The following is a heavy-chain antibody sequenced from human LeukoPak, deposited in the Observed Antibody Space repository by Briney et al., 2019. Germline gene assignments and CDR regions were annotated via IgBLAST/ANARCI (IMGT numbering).Heavy chain of an antibody. Sequence: SETLSLTCTVSGGSIRSRNYYWDWIRQPPGKGLEWIGYVHYSGSTNYNPSLKSRVTISVDTSKKHFSLKLNSVTAADTAVYYCARRGWLDAFDIWGQGTMVSVSS. D-gene: IGHD6-19*01. V-gene: IGHV4-61*05. CDR2: VHYSGST. J-gene: IGHJ3*02. CDR3: ARRGWLDAFDI. CDR1: GGSIRSRNYY.